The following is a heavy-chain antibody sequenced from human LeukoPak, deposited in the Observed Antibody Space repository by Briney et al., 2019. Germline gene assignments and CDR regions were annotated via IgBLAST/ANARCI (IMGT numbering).Heavy chain of an antibody. Sequence: RPSQTLSLXCTVSGGSISSGDYYWSWIRQPPGKGLEWIGYIYYSGSTYYNPSLKGRVTISVDTSKNQFSLKLSSVTAADTAVYYCARVREYYFDYWGQGTLVTVSS. V-gene: IGHV4-30-4*08. CDR3: ARVREYYFDY. D-gene: IGHD2/OR15-2a*01. CDR2: IYYSGST. CDR1: GGSISSGDYY. J-gene: IGHJ4*02.